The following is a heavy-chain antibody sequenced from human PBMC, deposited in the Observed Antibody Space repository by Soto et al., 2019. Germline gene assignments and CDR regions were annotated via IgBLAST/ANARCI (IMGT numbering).Heavy chain of an antibody. Sequence: QVQLQESGPGLVKPSQTLSLTCTVSGGSISSGGYYWRWIRQHPGNGLEWIGYIYYSGRTYYNPSLKSRVTISVDTSKNQFSLQLSSVTAADTAVYYCARASGYIAPDYWGQGTLVTVSS. D-gene: IGHD5-12*01. CDR2: IYYSGRT. CDR3: ARASGYIAPDY. J-gene: IGHJ4*02. V-gene: IGHV4-31*03. CDR1: GGSISSGGYY.